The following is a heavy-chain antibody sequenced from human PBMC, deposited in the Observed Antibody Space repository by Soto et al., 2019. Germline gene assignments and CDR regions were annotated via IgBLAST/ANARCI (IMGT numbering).Heavy chain of an antibody. V-gene: IGHV4-34*01. CDR3: ARGLITGNFFFQAEDGIRDL. D-gene: IGHD2-8*02. Sequence: ISRPPCKGLQWIGQINHRVSTCYNPSFKSRVTISRFTSNDQFSLELDSVTAADTAVYYCARGLITGNFFFQAEDGIRDL. J-gene: IGHJ2*01. CDR2: INHRVST.